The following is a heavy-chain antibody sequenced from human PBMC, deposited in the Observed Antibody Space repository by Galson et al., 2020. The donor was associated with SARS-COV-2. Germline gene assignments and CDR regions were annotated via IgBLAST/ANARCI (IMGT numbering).Heavy chain of an antibody. V-gene: IGHV4-30-4*01. CDR3: ARGTGPLYITGTTIISPIFDH. CDR1: GDSIRGGDYF. J-gene: IGHJ4*02. D-gene: IGHD1-1*01. Sequence: ASETLSLTCTVSGDSIRGGDYFWSWIRQRPGKGLEWIGYTYNSGSTYYNPSLMSRVIISPDPSKNQFSLNLQSVTAADTAVYFCARGTGPLYITGTTIISPIFDHWGRGTLVAVS. CDR2: TYNSGST.